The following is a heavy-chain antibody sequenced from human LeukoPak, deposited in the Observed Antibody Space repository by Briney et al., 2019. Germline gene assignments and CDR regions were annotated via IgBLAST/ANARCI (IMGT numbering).Heavy chain of an antibody. D-gene: IGHD3-10*01. CDR1: GGTFSSYA. CDR3: ARLGPGGHGEFDY. CDR2: IIPIFGTA. V-gene: IGHV1-69*13. J-gene: IGHJ4*02. Sequence: GASVKVSCKASGGTFSSYAISWVRQAPGQGLEWMGGIIPIFGTANYAQKFQGRVTITADESTSTAYMELSSLRSEDTAVYYCARLGPGGHGEFDYWGQGTLVTVSS.